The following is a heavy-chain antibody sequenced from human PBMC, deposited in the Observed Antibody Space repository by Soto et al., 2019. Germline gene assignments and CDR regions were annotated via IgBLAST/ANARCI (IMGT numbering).Heavy chain of an antibody. Sequence: GESLKISCKGSGYSFTSYWIGWVRQMPGKGLEWMGIIYPGDSDTRYSPSFQGQVTISADKSISTAYLQWSSLKASDTAMYYCARQRRADSYGSGLESMDVWGQGNTVT. CDR3: ARQRRADSYGSGLESMDV. CDR1: GYSFTSYW. J-gene: IGHJ6*02. V-gene: IGHV5-51*01. D-gene: IGHD3-10*01. CDR2: IYPGDSDT.